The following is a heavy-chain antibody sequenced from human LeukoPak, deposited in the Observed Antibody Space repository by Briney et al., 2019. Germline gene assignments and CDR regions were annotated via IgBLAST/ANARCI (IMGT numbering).Heavy chain of an antibody. D-gene: IGHD6-13*01. V-gene: IGHV3-23*01. Sequence: GGSLRLSCVAPGFTVSNNGLSWFRQAPGKRLEWVSDISGVGNTYYAESVKGRFTISRDNSKNTLYLQMNSLRAEDTAVYYCAKPPALIAAAGSFDYWGQGTLVTVSS. J-gene: IGHJ4*02. CDR3: AKPPALIAAAGSFDY. CDR1: GFTVSNNG. CDR2: ISGVGNT.